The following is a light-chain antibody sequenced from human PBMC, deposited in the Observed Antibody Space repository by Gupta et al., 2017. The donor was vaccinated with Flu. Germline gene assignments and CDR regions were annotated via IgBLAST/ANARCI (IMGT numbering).Light chain of an antibody. J-gene: IGKJ4*01. CDR2: AAS. V-gene: IGKV1D-16*01. CDR3: QHENSFPLT. CDR1: QDVRTW. Sequence: DIQMTQSRYSLSASVGDRVTIACRASQDVRTWLDWYQQKPEKAPKYLIYAASTGERGVPSRFSGGGFGTEFTLTISSRQPEDFALYYCQHENSFPLTFGGGTXVDIK.